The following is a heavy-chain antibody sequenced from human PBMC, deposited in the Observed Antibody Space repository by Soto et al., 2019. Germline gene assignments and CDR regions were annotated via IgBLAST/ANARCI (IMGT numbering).Heavy chain of an antibody. CDR1: GASLRSSYYF. D-gene: IGHD3-3*01. Sequence: PSETLSLTCSVPGASLRSSYYFWGWIRQHPGKGLERLGPIYYNGSTYYGPSLKSRVTISLDTPNRQFSLKLTSVTAAETALYYCTGRPKKIIFGGAISYWGQGTPVTVSS. CDR2: IYYNGST. J-gene: IGHJ4*02. V-gene: IGHV4-39*01. CDR3: TGRPKKIIFGGAISY.